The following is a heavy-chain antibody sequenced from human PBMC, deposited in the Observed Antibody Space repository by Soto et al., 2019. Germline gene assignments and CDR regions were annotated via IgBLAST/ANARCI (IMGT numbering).Heavy chain of an antibody. CDR3: ARNHRTNSVIVGYFDY. CDR2: INHSGST. J-gene: IGHJ4*02. D-gene: IGHD2-8*01. Sequence: PSETLSLTCAVYGGSFSGYYWSWIRQPPGKGLEWIGEINHSGSTNYNPSLKSRVTISVDTSKNQFSLKLSSVTAADTAVYYCARNHRTNSVIVGYFDYWGQGTLVTVSS. CDR1: GGSFSGYY. V-gene: IGHV4-34*01.